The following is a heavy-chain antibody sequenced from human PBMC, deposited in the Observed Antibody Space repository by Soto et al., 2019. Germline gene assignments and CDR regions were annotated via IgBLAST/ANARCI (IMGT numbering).Heavy chain of an antibody. CDR1: GGSISSSSFH. V-gene: IGHV4-39*01. D-gene: IGHD6-13*01. CDR3: ARRERAAGTDWWFDP. Sequence: QLQLQESGPGLVKPSETLSLTCTVSGGSISSSSFHWGWIRQPPGKGLEWIGSIYYSGSTYYSPSLKSRVTISVDTSKNQFSLKLSAGTAADTAVYYCARRERAAGTDWWFDPWGQGTLVTVSS. J-gene: IGHJ5*02. CDR2: IYYSGST.